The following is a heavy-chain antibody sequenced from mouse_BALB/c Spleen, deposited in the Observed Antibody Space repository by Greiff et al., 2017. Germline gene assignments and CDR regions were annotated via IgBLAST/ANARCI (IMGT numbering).Heavy chain of an antibody. Sequence: QVQLKESGPELVRPGVSVKISCKGSGYTFTDYAMHWVKQSHAKSLEWIGVISTYYGNTNYNQKFKGKATMTVDKSSSTAYMELARLTSEDSAIYYCARSYYDYDGAWFAYWGQGTLVTVSA. CDR1: GYTFTDYA. V-gene: IGHV1-67*01. J-gene: IGHJ3*01. D-gene: IGHD2-4*01. CDR3: ARSYYDYDGAWFAY. CDR2: ISTYYGNT.